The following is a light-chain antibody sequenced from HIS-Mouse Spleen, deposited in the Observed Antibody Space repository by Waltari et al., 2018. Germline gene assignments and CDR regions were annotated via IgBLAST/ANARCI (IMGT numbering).Light chain of an antibody. V-gene: IGLV3-10*01. CDR3: YSTDSSGNHSV. J-gene: IGLJ2*01. CDR1: ALPKKY. Sequence: SYELTQPPSVSVSPGQTARITCSGDALPKKYAYWYQQKSGQAPVLVIYEDRKRPSGVTDRFSGSSSEPMATWTISGAQVEDEADYYCYSTDSSGNHSVFGGGTKLTVL. CDR2: EDR.